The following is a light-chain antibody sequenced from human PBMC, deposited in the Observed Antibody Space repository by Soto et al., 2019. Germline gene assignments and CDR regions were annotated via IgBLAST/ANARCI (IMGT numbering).Light chain of an antibody. CDR1: SSDVGGYNY. J-gene: IGLJ1*01. V-gene: IGLV2-11*01. CDR2: DVS. Sequence: QSALTQPRSVSGSPGQSVTISCTGTSSDVGGYNYVSWYQQHPGKAPKLMIYDVSKRPSGVPDRFSGSKSGNTASLTISGLQAEDEADYYCCSYAVSYKGYVLGTGTKVNVL. CDR3: CSYAVSYKGYV.